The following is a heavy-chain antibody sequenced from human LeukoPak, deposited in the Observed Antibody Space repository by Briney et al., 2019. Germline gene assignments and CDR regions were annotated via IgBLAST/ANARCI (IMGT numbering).Heavy chain of an antibody. Sequence: SETLSLTCTVSGGSISNYYWNWIRQPPGKGLEWIGYIYYTGSTNYNPSLKSRVTISVDTSKNQFSLKLSSVTAADTAVYYCARRLSSSPGGWFDPWGQGTLVTVSS. J-gene: IGHJ5*02. V-gene: IGHV4-59*01. CDR1: GGSISNYY. D-gene: IGHD6-13*01. CDR3: ARRLSSSPGGWFDP. CDR2: IYYTGST.